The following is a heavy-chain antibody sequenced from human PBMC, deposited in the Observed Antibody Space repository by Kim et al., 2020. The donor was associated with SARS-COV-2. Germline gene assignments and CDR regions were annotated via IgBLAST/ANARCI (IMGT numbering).Heavy chain of an antibody. Sequence: GGSLRLSCAASGFTFSSYAMSWVRQAPGKGLEWVSAISGSGGSTYYADSVKGRFTISRDNSKNTLYLQMNSLRAEDTAVYYCAKVERFGEIIDYFDYWGQGTLVTVSS. V-gene: IGHV3-23*01. D-gene: IGHD3-10*01. J-gene: IGHJ4*02. CDR2: ISGSGGST. CDR1: GFTFSSYA. CDR3: AKVERFGEIIDYFDY.